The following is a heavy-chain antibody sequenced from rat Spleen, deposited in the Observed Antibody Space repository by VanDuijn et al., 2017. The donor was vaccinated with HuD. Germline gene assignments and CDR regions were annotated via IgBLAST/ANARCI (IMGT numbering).Heavy chain of an antibody. CDR1: GFTFSNYD. CDR3: ARMGIPFAY. J-gene: IGHJ3*01. D-gene: IGHD1-7*01. V-gene: IGHV5-25*01. Sequence: EVQLVESGGGFVQPGRSMKLSCAASGFTFSNYDMAWVRQAPTKGLEWVASITYDGSSTYYRDSVKGRFTISRDNAKNTLYLQMDSLRSEDTATYYCARMGIPFAYWGQGTLVTVSS. CDR2: ITYDGSST.